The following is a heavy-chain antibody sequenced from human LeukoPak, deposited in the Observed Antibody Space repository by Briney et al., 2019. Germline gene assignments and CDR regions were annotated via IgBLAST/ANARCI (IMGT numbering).Heavy chain of an antibody. J-gene: IGHJ3*02. D-gene: IGHD5-12*01. Sequence: PSETLSLTCTVSGGSISSSSYYWGWIRQPPGKGLEWIGSIYYSGSTYYNPSLKSRVTISVDTSKNQFSLKLSSVTAADTAVYYCARVCGSDAFDIWGQGTMVTVSS. CDR1: GGSISSSSYY. V-gene: IGHV4-39*07. CDR2: IYYSGST. CDR3: ARVCGSDAFDI.